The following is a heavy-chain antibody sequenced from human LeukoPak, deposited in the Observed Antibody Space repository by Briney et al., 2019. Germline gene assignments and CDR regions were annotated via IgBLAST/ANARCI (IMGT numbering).Heavy chain of an antibody. V-gene: IGHV4-39*07. D-gene: IGHD3-22*01. CDR2: IYYSGST. J-gene: IGHJ4*02. CDR3: AREYYYDSSGYYRIFDY. CDR1: GGSISSSSYY. Sequence: SETLSLTCTVSGGSISSSSYYWGWIRQPPGKGLEWIGSIYYSGSTYYNPSLKSRVTISVDTSKNQFSLKLSSVTAADTAVYYCAREYYYDSSGYYRIFDYWGQGTLVTVSS.